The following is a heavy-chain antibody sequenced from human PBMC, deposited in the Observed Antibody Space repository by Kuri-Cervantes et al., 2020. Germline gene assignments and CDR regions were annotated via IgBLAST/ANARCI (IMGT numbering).Heavy chain of an antibody. V-gene: IGHV1-18*01. D-gene: IGHD6-13*01. CDR3: ARVGNAGGIAAAGGGVDL. CDR2: ISAYNGNT. Sequence: ASVKVSCKASGYTFTSYGIGWVRQAPGQGLEWMGWISAYNGNTNYAQKLQGRVTMTTDTSTSTAYMELRSLRSDDTAVYYCARVGNAGGIAAAGGGVDLWGQGTTVTVSS. CDR1: GYTFTSYG. J-gene: IGHJ6*02.